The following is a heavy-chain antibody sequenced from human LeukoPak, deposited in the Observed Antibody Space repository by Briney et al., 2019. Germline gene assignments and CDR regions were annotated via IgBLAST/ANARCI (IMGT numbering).Heavy chain of an antibody. CDR1: GFTFSSYA. Sequence: GGSLRFSCAASGFTFSSYAMHWVRQAPGKGLEYVSAISSNGGSTYYANSVKGRFTISRDNSKNTLYLQMGSLRAEDMAVYYCARGVTIFGVVTALNYWGQGTLVTVSS. CDR2: ISSNGGST. V-gene: IGHV3-64*01. CDR3: ARGVTIFGVVTALNY. D-gene: IGHD3-3*01. J-gene: IGHJ4*02.